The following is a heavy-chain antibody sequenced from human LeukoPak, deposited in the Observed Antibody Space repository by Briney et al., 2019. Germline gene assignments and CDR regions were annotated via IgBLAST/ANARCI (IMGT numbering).Heavy chain of an antibody. Sequence: PGGSLRLSCAASGFTFISYAMSWVGQAPGKGLEWVSAISGSGGSTYYADSVKGRFTISRDNSKNTLYLQMNRLRAEQTAVYYWANISPYCSSTSCSTHWGQGTLVTVSS. CDR3: ANISPYCSSTSCSTH. V-gene: IGHV3-23*01. CDR1: GFTFISYA. CDR2: ISGSGGST. D-gene: IGHD2-2*01. J-gene: IGHJ4*02.